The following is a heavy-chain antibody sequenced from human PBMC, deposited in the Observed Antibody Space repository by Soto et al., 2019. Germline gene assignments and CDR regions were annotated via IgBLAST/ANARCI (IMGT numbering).Heavy chain of an antibody. V-gene: IGHV4-31*03. J-gene: IGHJ4*02. Sequence: QVQLQESGPGLVKASQTLSLICTVSGNSISGGGYYWTWIRQHPGKGLEWIGYISFRGRTFYNPSLKSRVTMSVDTSSNHFSLRLSSVTAADTAVYYCARVPYAEDTDYYFDYWGQGSLVTVSS. CDR2: ISFRGRT. CDR1: GNSISGGGYY. CDR3: ARVPYAEDTDYYFDY. D-gene: IGHD2-2*01.